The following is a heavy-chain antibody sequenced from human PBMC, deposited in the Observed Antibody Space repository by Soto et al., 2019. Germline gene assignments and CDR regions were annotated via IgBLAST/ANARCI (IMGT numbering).Heavy chain of an antibody. Sequence: GGSLRLSCAASGFTFSDYYMSWIRQAPGKGLEWVSYISSSGSTIYYADSVKGRFTVSRDNAKNSLYLQMNSLGAEDTAVYYCARDNYGILTGLFDYWGQGTLVTVSS. V-gene: IGHV3-11*01. CDR1: GFTFSDYY. J-gene: IGHJ4*02. CDR2: ISSSGSTI. D-gene: IGHD3-9*01. CDR3: ARDNYGILTGLFDY.